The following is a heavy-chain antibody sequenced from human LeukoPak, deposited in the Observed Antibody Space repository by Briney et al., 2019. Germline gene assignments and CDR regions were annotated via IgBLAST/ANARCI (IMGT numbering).Heavy chain of an antibody. CDR1: GYTFTGYY. Sequence: ASVKVSCKASGYTFTGYYMHWVRQAPGQGLEWMGWINPNSGGTNYAQKFQGRVTMTRDTSISTAYMELSRLRSDDTAVYYCARIPTYYDDSSGYYDYWGQGTLVTVSS. CDR2: INPNSGGT. J-gene: IGHJ4*02. D-gene: IGHD3-22*01. CDR3: ARIPTYYDDSSGYYDY. V-gene: IGHV1-2*02.